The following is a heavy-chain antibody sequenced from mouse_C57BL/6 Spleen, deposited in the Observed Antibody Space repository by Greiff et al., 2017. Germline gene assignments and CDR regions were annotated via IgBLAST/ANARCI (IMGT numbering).Heavy chain of an antibody. J-gene: IGHJ2*01. CDR2: IDPETGGT. V-gene: IGHV1-15*01. Sequence: VQLQQSGAELVRPGASVTLSCKASGYTFTDYEMHWVKQTPVHGLEWIGAIDPETGGTAYNQKFKGKAILTADKSSSTAYMELRSLTSEDSAVYYCTRRSPVVFDYWDQGTTLTVSS. CDR3: TRRSPVVFDY. CDR1: GYTFTDYE.